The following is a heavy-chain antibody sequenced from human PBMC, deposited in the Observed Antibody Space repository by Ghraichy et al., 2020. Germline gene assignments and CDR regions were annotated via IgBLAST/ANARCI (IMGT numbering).Heavy chain of an antibody. J-gene: IGHJ5*02. Sequence: SVKVSCKASGFTFTSSAVQWVRQARGQRLEWIGWIVVGSGNTNYAQKFQERVTITRDMSTSTAYMELSSLRSEDTAVYYCAAFSSSSYNWFDPWGQGTLVTVSS. CDR3: AAFSSSSYNWFDP. V-gene: IGHV1-58*01. CDR2: IVVGSGNT. D-gene: IGHD6-13*01. CDR1: GFTFTSSA.